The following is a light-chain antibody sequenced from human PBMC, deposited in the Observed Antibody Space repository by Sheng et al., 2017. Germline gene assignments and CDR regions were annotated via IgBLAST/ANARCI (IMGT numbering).Light chain of an antibody. CDR2: AAA. Sequence: DIQMTQSPSSLSASVGDRVTITCRASETIDSYLNWYRQTPGKAPTVLIYAAASLPSGVPSRFSGSGSGTDFTLTINSLQPDDFGTYFCQQSYTTPYTFGQGTKLDVK. CDR1: ETIDSY. V-gene: IGKV1-39*01. CDR3: QQSYTTPYT. J-gene: IGKJ2*01.